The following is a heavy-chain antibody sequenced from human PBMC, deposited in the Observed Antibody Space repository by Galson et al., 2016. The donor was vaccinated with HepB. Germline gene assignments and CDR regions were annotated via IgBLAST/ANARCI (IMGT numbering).Heavy chain of an antibody. J-gene: IGHJ4*02. CDR3: ARPAAATTRLFFYFDS. D-gene: IGHD6-13*01. CDR2: VSYDGNNK. CDR1: GFTFNIFA. Sequence: SLRLSCAASGFTFNIFAMHWVRQAPGKGLEWVAAVSYDGNNKYFADSVKGRFSISRDDSENTLSLQMDNLRAEDTALYYCARPAAATTRLFFYFDSWGQGTLVTVSS. V-gene: IGHV3-30*03.